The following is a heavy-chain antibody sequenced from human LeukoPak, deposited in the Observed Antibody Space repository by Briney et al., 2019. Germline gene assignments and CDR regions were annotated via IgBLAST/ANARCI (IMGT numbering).Heavy chain of an antibody. D-gene: IGHD7-27*01. J-gene: IGHJ4*02. CDR3: ARQTGDKGIDY. CDR1: GYSFSNYW. CDR2: INPGDSDT. V-gene: IGHV5-51*01. Sequence: GESLKISCKGSGYSFSNYWIGWVRQMPGKGLEWMGIINPGDSDTRYSPSFQGQVTISADKSINTAYLQWSSLRASDTDIYYCARQTGDKGIDYWGQGTLVTVSS.